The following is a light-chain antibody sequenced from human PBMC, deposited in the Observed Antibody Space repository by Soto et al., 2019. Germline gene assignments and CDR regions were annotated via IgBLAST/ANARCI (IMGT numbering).Light chain of an antibody. CDR2: GAS. J-gene: IGKJ3*01. CDR3: QQRSNWPPPFT. V-gene: IGKV3D-20*02. Sequence: EIVLTQSPGTLSLSPGERASLSCRASQSISSDYLAWYQQKPGQAPRLLIYGASSRATGIPDRFSGSGSGTDFTLTISSLEPEDFAVYYCQQRSNWPPPFTFGPGTKVDIK. CDR1: QSISSDY.